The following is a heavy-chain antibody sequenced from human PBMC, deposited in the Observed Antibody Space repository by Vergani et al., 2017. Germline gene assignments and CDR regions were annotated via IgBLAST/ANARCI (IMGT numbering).Heavy chain of an antibody. Sequence: EVQLEESGGGLVLPGRSLRLSCVASGFTSAGYAMHWVRHAPGKGLEWGSGISWNSNSIGYADSVKGRFTIARDNAKNSLYLQMNSLRAEDTALYDCAKDLGTSSGGGWFDPWGQGTLVTVSS. V-gene: IGHV3-9*02. CDR3: AKDLGTSSGGGWFDP. CDR2: ISWNSNSI. D-gene: IGHD6-6*01. CDR1: GFTSAGYA. J-gene: IGHJ5*02.